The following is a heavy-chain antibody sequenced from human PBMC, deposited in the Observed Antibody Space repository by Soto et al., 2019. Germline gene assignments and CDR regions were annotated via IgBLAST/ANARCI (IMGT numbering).Heavy chain of an antibody. CDR3: ARSIVLVTALDY. Sequence: QVQLVQSGAEEKRPWASVKVYCKASGYPFTSYAMHWVRQAPGQRLEWTGCINAGNGNTKYSQKFQCRVTITRDTSLSTAYMDLSSLRYEDTAVYYCARSIVLVTALDYWGQGPLVTLSS. V-gene: IGHV1-3*05. CDR1: GYPFTSYA. J-gene: IGHJ4*02. D-gene: IGHD2-21*02. CDR2: INAGNGNT.